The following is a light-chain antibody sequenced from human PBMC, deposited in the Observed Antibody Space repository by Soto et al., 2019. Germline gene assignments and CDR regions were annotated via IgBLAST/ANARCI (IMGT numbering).Light chain of an antibody. CDR3: QQYDSSPLT. CDR1: QSVRSRY. CDR2: GAS. V-gene: IGKV3-20*01. Sequence: ENVLTQSPGTLSLSPGERATLSCRASQSVRSRYLAWYQQKPGQAPRLLIYGASSRATGIPDRFSGSGSGTDFTLTISRLEPEDFAVYYCQQYDSSPLTFGGGTKVEIK. J-gene: IGKJ4*01.